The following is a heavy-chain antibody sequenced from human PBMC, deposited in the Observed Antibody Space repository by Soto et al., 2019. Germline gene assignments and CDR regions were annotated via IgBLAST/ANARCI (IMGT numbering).Heavy chain of an antibody. J-gene: IGHJ4*02. CDR3: ARVTPVRWLRLPDY. V-gene: IGHV1-8*01. D-gene: IGHD5-12*01. CDR2: MNPNSGNT. CDR1: GYTFTSYD. Sequence: QVQLVQSGAEVKKPGASVKVSCKASGYTFTSYDINWVRQATGQGPEWMGWMNPNSGNTGYAQKFQGRVTMTRNTSISTAYMELSSLRSEDTAVYYCARVTPVRWLRLPDYWGQGTLVTVSS.